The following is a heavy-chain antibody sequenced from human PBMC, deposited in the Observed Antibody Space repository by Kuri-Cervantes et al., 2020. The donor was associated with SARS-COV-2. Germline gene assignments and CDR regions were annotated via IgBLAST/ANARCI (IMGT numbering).Heavy chain of an antibody. CDR2: INPNSGGT. CDR3: ARGRWLRLFHSRDDAFDI. Sequence: ASVKVSCKASGGTFSSYAISWVRQAPGQGLEWMGWINPNSGGTNYAQKFQGRVTMTRDTSISTAYMELSRLRSDDTAVYYCARGRWLRLFHSRDDAFDIWGQGTMVTVSS. D-gene: IGHD5-12*01. V-gene: IGHV1-2*02. CDR1: GGTFSSYA. J-gene: IGHJ3*02.